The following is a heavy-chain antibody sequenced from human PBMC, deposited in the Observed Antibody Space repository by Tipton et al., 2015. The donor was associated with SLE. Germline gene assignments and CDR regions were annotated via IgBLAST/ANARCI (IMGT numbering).Heavy chain of an antibody. CDR1: GGSFSDYY. CDR3: ASAYSSSWYDAFDI. D-gene: IGHD6-13*01. V-gene: IGHV4-34*01. J-gene: IGHJ3*02. Sequence: GLVKPSETLSPTCAVYGGSFSDYYWTWIRQPPGKGLEWIGEINHSGRTNYNPSLKSRVTISVDTSKNQFSLKLSSVTAADTAVYYCASAYSSSWYDAFDIWGQGTMVTVSS. CDR2: INHSGRT.